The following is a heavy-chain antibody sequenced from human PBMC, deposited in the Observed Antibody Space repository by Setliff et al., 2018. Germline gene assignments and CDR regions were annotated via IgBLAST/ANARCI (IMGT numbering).Heavy chain of an antibody. CDR3: ARSPANGGHDAFDI. J-gene: IGHJ3*02. Sequence: LRLSCAASGFIFSSYSFHWVRQAPGKGLEWVSSISPSSTYIYYADSVEGRFTISRDNAKNSLYLQMNSLGAEDTAVYYCARSPANGGHDAFDIWGQGTMVTVSS. V-gene: IGHV3-21*01. CDR1: GFIFSSYS. D-gene: IGHD6-25*01. CDR2: ISPSSTYI.